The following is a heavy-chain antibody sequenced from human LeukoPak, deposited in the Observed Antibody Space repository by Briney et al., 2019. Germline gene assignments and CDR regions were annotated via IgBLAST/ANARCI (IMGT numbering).Heavy chain of an antibody. CDR2: IYYSGST. Sequence: SETLSLTCTVSGGSISSCYWSCVRQPPGKGLEWIGYIYYSGSTNYNPSLKSRVAISVDTSRNQFSLKLSSVTAADTAVYYCANLPFGGPRRVFDYWGQGIPVTVSS. D-gene: IGHD3-16*01. CDR3: ANLPFGGPRRVFDY. CDR1: GGSISSCY. J-gene: IGHJ4*02. V-gene: IGHV4-59*01.